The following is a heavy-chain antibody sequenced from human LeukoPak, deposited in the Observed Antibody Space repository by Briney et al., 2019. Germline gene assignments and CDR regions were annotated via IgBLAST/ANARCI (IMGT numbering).Heavy chain of an antibody. CDR2: ISYDGSNK. Sequence: LGGSLRLSCAASGFTFSSYAMHWVRQAPGKGLEWVAVISYDGSNKYCADSVKGRFTISRDNSKNTLYLQMNSLRAEDTAVYYCARDRYYDSSGYYVVYWGQGTLVTVSS. D-gene: IGHD3-22*01. V-gene: IGHV3-30*01. CDR1: GFTFSSYA. J-gene: IGHJ4*02. CDR3: ARDRYYDSSGYYVVY.